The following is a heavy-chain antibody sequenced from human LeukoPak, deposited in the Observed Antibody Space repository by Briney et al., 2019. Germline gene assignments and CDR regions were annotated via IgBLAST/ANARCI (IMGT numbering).Heavy chain of an antibody. CDR2: IDYDGITT. J-gene: IGHJ5*02. CDR3: THLGWFDP. CDR1: GFSLSTFW. V-gene: IGHV3-74*01. Sequence: GGSLRLSCAASGFSLSTFWMHWVRQAPGKGLAWVSRIDYDGITTTYADSVKGRFAISRDNAKNTLYLQMNSLRAEDTAVYYCTHLGWFDPWGQGTLVTVSS.